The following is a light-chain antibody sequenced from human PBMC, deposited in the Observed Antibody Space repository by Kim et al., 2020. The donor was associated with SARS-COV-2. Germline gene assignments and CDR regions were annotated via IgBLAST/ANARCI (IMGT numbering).Light chain of an antibody. CDR2: GAS. V-gene: IGKV1-39*01. CDR1: QSIRSY. J-gene: IGKJ4*01. Sequence: DIQMIQSPSSLYASVGDRVTITCRASQSIRSYVNWYQHKPGKAPNLLIYGASTLQSGVPSRFTGSGSGTDFTLTISSLQPEDFATYYCQQSYIAPRAFGGGTKVDIK. CDR3: QQSYIAPRA.